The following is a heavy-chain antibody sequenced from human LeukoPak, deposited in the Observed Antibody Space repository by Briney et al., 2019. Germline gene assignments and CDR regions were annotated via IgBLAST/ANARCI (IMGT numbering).Heavy chain of an antibody. V-gene: IGHV3-21*01. CDR2: ISSSSYI. Sequence: PGGSLRLSCAASGFTLSSYSMNWVRQAPGKGLEWVSSISSSSYIYYADSVKGRFTISRDNAKNSLYLQMNSLRAEDTAVYYCARGRITMVRGVIPYFDYWGQGTLVTVSS. D-gene: IGHD3-10*01. CDR1: GFTLSSYS. CDR3: ARGRITMVRGVIPYFDY. J-gene: IGHJ4*02.